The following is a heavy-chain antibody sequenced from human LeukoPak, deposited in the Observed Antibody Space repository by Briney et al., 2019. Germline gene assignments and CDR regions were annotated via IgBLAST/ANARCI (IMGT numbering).Heavy chain of an antibody. J-gene: IGHJ4*02. CDR1: GFTFNTYS. Sequence: GGSLRLSCAASGFTFNTYSMNWVRQAPGKGLEWVSSVSSSTTYMYYADSLKGRFTISRNSAKDSLYLQMNSLRAEDTAVYYCARAGQYGLIDYWGQGTLVTVSS. CDR3: ARAGQYGLIDY. CDR2: VSSSTTYM. V-gene: IGHV3-21*01. D-gene: IGHD2-8*01.